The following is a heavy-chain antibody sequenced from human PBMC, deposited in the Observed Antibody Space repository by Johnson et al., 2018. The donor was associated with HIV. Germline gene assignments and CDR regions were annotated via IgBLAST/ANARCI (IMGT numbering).Heavy chain of an antibody. CDR1: GFTFSSYA. Sequence: QVQLVESGGGVVQPERSLRLSCSASGFTFSSYAMHWVRQAPGKGLEWVAVISYDGSNKYYADSVKCRFTISSDNSKNTLYLQMGSLRAEDMAVYYCARGGGVVGNAFDIWGQGTMVTVSS. CDR3: ARGGGVVGNAFDI. CDR2: ISYDGSNK. D-gene: IGHD1-26*01. V-gene: IGHV3-30*14. J-gene: IGHJ3*02.